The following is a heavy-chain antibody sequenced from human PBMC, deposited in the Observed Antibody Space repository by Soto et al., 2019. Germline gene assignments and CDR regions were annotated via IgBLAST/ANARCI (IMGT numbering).Heavy chain of an antibody. V-gene: IGHV1-18*04. J-gene: IGHJ4*02. Sequence: QAHLVQSAAEVKKPGASVTVSCKASGYPFSSYGITWVRQAPGQGLEWMGWTSAFYGNSTYSEKFQGRVTMTIDTSTNTAYMDLRRLTSDDTAVYYCARLVVAGSPLDYWGLGTLVTVSS. CDR3: ARLVVAGSPLDY. CDR1: GYPFSSYG. D-gene: IGHD2-15*01. CDR2: TSAFYGNS.